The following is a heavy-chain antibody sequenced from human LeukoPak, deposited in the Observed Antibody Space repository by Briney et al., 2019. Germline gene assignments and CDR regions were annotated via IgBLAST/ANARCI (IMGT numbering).Heavy chain of an antibody. CDR3: ARGSDGSGSQTLYYYYYMDV. Sequence: ASVKVSCKASGYTFTGYYMHWVRQAPGQGLEWMGWINPNSGGTNYAQKFQGRVTMTRDTSISTAYMGLSRLRSDDTAVYYCARGSDGSGSQTLYYYYYMDVWGKGTTVTVSS. D-gene: IGHD3-10*01. V-gene: IGHV1-2*02. J-gene: IGHJ6*03. CDR2: INPNSGGT. CDR1: GYTFTGYY.